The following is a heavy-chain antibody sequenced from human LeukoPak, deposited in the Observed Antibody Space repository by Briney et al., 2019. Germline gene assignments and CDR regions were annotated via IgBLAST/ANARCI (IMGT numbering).Heavy chain of an antibody. J-gene: IGHJ4*02. CDR2: ISTSSSYI. CDR3: ARDVKGRWELLGSHDY. Sequence: GGSLRLSCAASGFTFINYWMSWVRQAPGKGLEWVSSISTSSSYIYYADSVKGRFTISRDNARNSLYLQMNSLRAEDTAVYYCARDVKGRWELLGSHDYWGQGTLVTVSS. D-gene: IGHD1-26*01. CDR1: GFTFINYW. V-gene: IGHV3-21*01.